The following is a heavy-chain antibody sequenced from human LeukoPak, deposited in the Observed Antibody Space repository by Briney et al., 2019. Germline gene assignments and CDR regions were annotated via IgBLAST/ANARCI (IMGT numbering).Heavy chain of an antibody. D-gene: IGHD3-22*01. CDR3: ARTKYYYDTSASGWFDP. CDR1: GFTFSTYS. V-gene: IGHV3-48*01. Sequence: GGSLRLSCAASGFTFSTYSMNWVRQAPGRGLEWVSYITSSSSTMFYADSVKGRFTISRDNAENSMYLQMNSLRAEDTAVYYCARTKYYYDTSASGWFDPWGQGTLVTVSS. J-gene: IGHJ5*02. CDR2: ITSSSSTM.